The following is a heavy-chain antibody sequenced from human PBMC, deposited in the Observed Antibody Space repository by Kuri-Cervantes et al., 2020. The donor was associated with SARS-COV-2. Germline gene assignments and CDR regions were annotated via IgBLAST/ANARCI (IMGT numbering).Heavy chain of an antibody. Sequence: ASVKVSCKASGYTFTGYYMHWVRQAPGQGLEWMGWINPNSGGTNYARKFQGRVTITADESTSTAYMELSSLRSEDTAVYYCARMAGTTTYYYYMDVWGKGTTVTVSS. D-gene: IGHD1-7*01. CDR2: INPNSGGT. CDR1: GYTFTGYY. CDR3: ARMAGTTTYYYYMDV. J-gene: IGHJ6*03. V-gene: IGHV1-2*02.